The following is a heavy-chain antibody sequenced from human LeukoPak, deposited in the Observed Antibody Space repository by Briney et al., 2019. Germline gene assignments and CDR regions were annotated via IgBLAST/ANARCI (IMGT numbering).Heavy chain of an antibody. J-gene: IGHJ5*02. CDR1: GGSISSGGYY. V-gene: IGHV4-31*03. CDR3: ARGRYDFWSGIPNWFDP. CDR2: IYYSGNT. D-gene: IGHD3-3*01. Sequence: SETLSLTCTVSGGSISSGGYYWSWIRQHPGKGLEWIGYIYYSGNTYYNPSLKSRVTISVDTSKNQFSLKLSSVTAADTAVYYCARGRYDFWSGIPNWFDPWGQGTLVTVSS.